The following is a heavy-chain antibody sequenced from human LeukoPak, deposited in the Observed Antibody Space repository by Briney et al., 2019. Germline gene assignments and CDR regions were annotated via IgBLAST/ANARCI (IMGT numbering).Heavy chain of an antibody. D-gene: IGHD2-15*01. J-gene: IGHJ4*02. Sequence: GGSLRLSCAASGFTFSSYSMNWVRQAPGKGLEWVPSISSSSSYIYYADSVKGRFTISRDNAKNSLYLQMNSLRAEDTAVYYCARGAPYCSGGSCMYYFDYWGQGTLVTVSS. CDR3: ARGAPYCSGGSCMYYFDY. V-gene: IGHV3-21*01. CDR1: GFTFSSYS. CDR2: ISSSSSYI.